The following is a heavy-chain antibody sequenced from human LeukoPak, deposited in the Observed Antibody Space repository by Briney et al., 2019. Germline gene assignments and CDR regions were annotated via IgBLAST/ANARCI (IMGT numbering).Heavy chain of an antibody. Sequence: PGGSLRLSCAASGFTFSSYSMNWVRQAPGKGLEWVSSISSSSSYIYYADSVKGRFTISRDNAKNSLYLQMNSLRAEDTAVYYCASQPGQSGWFDPWGQGTLVTVSS. J-gene: IGHJ5*02. V-gene: IGHV3-21*01. CDR2: ISSSSSYI. CDR3: ASQPGQSGWFDP. CDR1: GFTFSSYS.